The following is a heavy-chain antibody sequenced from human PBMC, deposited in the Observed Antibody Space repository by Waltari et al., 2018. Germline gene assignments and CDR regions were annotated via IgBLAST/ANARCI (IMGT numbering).Heavy chain of an antibody. CDR1: GFTVSSNY. D-gene: IGHD6-19*01. CDR3: ARVRSSGWSFSYWYFDL. V-gene: IGHV3-53*01. Sequence: EVQLVESGGGLIQPGGSLSLSCAASGFTVSSNYMGWVRQAPGKGLEWVVVIYSGGSTYYADSVKGRFTISRDNSKNTLYLQMNSLRAEDTAVYYCARVRSSGWSFSYWYFDLWGRGTLVTVSS. CDR2: IYSGGST. J-gene: IGHJ2*01.